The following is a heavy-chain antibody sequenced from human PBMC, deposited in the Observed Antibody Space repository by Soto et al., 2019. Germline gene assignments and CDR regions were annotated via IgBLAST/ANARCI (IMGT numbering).Heavy chain of an antibody. CDR1: GFTFSSYA. CDR3: AKDQGKGYYYDSSGYYGRISQH. Sequence: HPGGSLRLSCAASGFTFSSYAMSWVRQAPGKGLEWVSAISGSGGSTYYADSVKGRFTISRDNSKNTLYLQMNSLRAEDTAVYYCAKDQGKGYYYDSSGYYGRISQHSGQGTLVTVSS. V-gene: IGHV3-23*01. CDR2: ISGSGGST. D-gene: IGHD3-22*01. J-gene: IGHJ1*01.